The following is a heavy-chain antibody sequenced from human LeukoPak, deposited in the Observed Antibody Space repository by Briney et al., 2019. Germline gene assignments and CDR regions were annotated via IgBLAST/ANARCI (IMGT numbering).Heavy chain of an antibody. CDR3: ARASMDGQQLVRWFDP. Sequence: SETPSLTCTVSGGSISSYYWSWIRQPPGKGLEWIGYIYYSGSTNYNPSLKSRVTISVDTSKNQFSLKLSSVTAADTVVYYCARASMDGQQLVRWFDPWGQGTLVTVSS. CDR2: IYYSGST. V-gene: IGHV4-59*01. J-gene: IGHJ5*02. CDR1: GGSISSYY. D-gene: IGHD6-13*01.